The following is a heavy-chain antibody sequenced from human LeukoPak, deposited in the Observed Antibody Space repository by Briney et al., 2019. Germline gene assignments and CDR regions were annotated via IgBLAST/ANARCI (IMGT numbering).Heavy chain of an antibody. D-gene: IGHD3-22*01. V-gene: IGHV3-23*01. J-gene: IGHJ3*02. CDR3: AKAPRGYAGPIIFDI. Sequence: PEGSLRLSCAASGFTFSSYAMSWVRQAPGKGLEWVSAISGSGGSTYYADSVKGRSTISRDNSKNTLYLQMNSLRAEDTAVYYCAKAPRGYAGPIIFDIWGQGTMVTVSS. CDR1: GFTFSSYA. CDR2: ISGSGGST.